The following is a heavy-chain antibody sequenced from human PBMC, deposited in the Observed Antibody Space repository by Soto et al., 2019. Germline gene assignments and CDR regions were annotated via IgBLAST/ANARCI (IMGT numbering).Heavy chain of an antibody. CDR3: ARGLLSSSWSLPPWFDP. V-gene: IGHV1-3*01. CDR1: GYTFTSYA. Sequence: ASVKVSCKASGYTFTSYAMHWVRQVPGQRLEWMGWINAGNGNTKYSQKFQGRVTITRDTSASTAYMELSSLRSEDTAVYYCARGLLSSSWSLPPWFDPWGQGTLVTVSS. D-gene: IGHD6-13*01. CDR2: INAGNGNT. J-gene: IGHJ5*02.